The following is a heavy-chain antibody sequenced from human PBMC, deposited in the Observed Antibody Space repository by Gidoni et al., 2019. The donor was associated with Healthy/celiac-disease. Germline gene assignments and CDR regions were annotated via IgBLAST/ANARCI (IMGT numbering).Heavy chain of an antibody. D-gene: IGHD6-13*01. Sequence: EVQLVESGGGLVQPGGSVRLSRAACCLPVSSNYMRWVRQAPGQGLEWVSVMYSGGSSSCADSVKARFPISRDNSKNTLYLQMNSLRAEDTAVYYCARAPSSSCYSYYLYYWGQGTLVTVSS. CDR2: MYSGGSS. J-gene: IGHJ4*02. CDR3: ARAPSSSCYSYYLYY. V-gene: IGHV3-66*02. CDR1: CLPVSSNY.